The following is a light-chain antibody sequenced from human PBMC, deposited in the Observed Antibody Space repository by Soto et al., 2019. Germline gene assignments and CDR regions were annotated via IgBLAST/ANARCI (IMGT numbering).Light chain of an antibody. Sequence: EIVLTQSPATLSLSPGERATLSCRASQSVTKYLAWYQQKPGQPPRLLIYDISNRATGIPARFSGSGSGTDFTLTISSLESEDFAVYYCQHRSTWPPRHTFGPGTKVDIK. CDR2: DIS. V-gene: IGKV3-11*01. CDR1: QSVTKY. CDR3: QHRSTWPPRHT. J-gene: IGKJ3*01.